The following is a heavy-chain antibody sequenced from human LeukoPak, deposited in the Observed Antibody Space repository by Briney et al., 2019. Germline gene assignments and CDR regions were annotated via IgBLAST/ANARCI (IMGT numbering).Heavy chain of an antibody. CDR1: AGSISSYY. V-gene: IGHV4-59*01. CDR2: IYYSGST. Sequence: KSSETLSLTCTVSAGSISSYYWSWVRQPPGKGLEWLGYIYYSGSTNYTPSLKSRVSISVDTSKNQFSLKLSSVTAADTAVYYCASPGGDTAMVRPFDYWGQGTLVTVSS. D-gene: IGHD5-18*01. CDR3: ASPGGDTAMVRPFDY. J-gene: IGHJ4*02.